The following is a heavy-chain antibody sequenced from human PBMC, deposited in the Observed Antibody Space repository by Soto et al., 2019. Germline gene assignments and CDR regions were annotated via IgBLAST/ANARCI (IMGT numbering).Heavy chain of an antibody. CDR1: GFTFSGHG. J-gene: IGHJ6*02. Sequence: PGGSLRLSCAASGFTFSGHGMHWVRQAPGKGLEWVAVIWYDGSNEDYAESVKGRFTISRDNSKNTLWLQMNSPRAEDTAVYYCARADYGGNSVPFYYGMEVWGQGTTVTVSS. CDR2: IWYDGSNE. V-gene: IGHV3-33*01. CDR3: ARADYGGNSVPFYYGMEV. D-gene: IGHD4-17*01.